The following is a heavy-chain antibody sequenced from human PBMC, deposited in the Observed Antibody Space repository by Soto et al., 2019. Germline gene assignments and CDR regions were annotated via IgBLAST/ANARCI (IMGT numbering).Heavy chain of an antibody. CDR2: FSGSGGNI. CDR1: GFTFSSFE. J-gene: IGHJ6*02. D-gene: IGHD2-2*01. CDR3: AKDPPWTVGPLAMDV. Sequence: EVQLVESGGGLVQPGGSLRLSCIASGFTFSSFEMNWVRQAPGKGLEWVSTFSGSGGNIYYAESVKGRLTISRDDSKNRLYLQMNSLRVEDTAVYYCAKDPPWTVGPLAMDVWGQGTTVTVSS. V-gene: IGHV3-23*04.